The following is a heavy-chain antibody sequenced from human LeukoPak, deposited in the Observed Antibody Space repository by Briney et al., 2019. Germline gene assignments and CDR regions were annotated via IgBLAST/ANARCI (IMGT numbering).Heavy chain of an antibody. D-gene: IGHD1-26*01. V-gene: IGHV4-30-4*08. Sequence: SQTLSLTCTVSGGSISSGDYYWSWIRQPPGKGLEWIGYIYYSGSTYYNPSLKSRVTISVDTSKNQFSLKLSSVTAADTAVYYCAKAQYSGSYLRLDAFDIWGQGTMVTVSS. CDR1: GGSISSGDYY. CDR3: AKAQYSGSYLRLDAFDI. CDR2: IYYSGST. J-gene: IGHJ3*02.